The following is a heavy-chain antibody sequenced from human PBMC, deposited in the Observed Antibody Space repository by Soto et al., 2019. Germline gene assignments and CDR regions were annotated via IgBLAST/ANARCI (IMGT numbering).Heavy chain of an antibody. Sequence: SETLSLTCTVSAGSISSYYWSWIRQPPGRGLEWIGYIYYSGSTNYNPSLKSRVTISVDTSKNQFSLKLSSVTAADTAVYYCARSDGRYWGQGTLVTVSS. V-gene: IGHV4-59*01. CDR2: IYYSGST. CDR3: ARSDGRY. CDR1: AGSISSYY. J-gene: IGHJ4*02.